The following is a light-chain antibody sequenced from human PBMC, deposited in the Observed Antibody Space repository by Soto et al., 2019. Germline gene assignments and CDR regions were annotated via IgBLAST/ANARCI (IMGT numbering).Light chain of an antibody. J-gene: IGKJ4*01. CDR2: EVS. CDR3: MQTTQFPLT. Sequence: DLVLTQTPLSSPVTLGQPASISCRSSQSLVHSDGNTYLNWLQQRPGQPPRLLIYEVSNRFSGVPDRFSGSGAGTDFTLEISRVEAEDVGVYYCMQTTQFPLTFGGGTKVAIK. V-gene: IGKV2-24*01. CDR1: QSLVHSDGNTY.